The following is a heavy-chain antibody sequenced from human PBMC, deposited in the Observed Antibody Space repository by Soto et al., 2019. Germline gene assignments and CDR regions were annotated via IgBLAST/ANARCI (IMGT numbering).Heavy chain of an antibody. V-gene: IGHV3-33*01. J-gene: IGHJ3*02. CDR3: ARDKSAHDAFDI. Sequence: ESGGGVVQPGRSLRLSCAASGFTFSSYGMHWVRQAPGKGLEWVAVIWYDGSNKYYADSVKGRFTISRDNSKNTLYLQMNSLRAEDTAVYYCARDKSAHDAFDIWGQGTMVTVSS. CDR2: IWYDGSNK. CDR1: GFTFSSYG.